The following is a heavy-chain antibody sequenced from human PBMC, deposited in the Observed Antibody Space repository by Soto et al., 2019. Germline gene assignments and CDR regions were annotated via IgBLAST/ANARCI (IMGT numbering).Heavy chain of an antibody. J-gene: IGHJ5*02. Sequence: QVQLQESGPGLVKPSQTLSLTCTVSGGSISSGDYYWSWIRQPPGKGLEWIGYIYYSGSTYYNPSLKSRVTISVDTFKNQCSRKRSSVTAAATDVYYCARERPDGSRLDPWGQGTLVTVSS. CDR2: IYYSGST. CDR1: GGSISSGDYY. D-gene: IGHD6-13*01. V-gene: IGHV4-30-4*01. CDR3: ARERPDGSRLDP.